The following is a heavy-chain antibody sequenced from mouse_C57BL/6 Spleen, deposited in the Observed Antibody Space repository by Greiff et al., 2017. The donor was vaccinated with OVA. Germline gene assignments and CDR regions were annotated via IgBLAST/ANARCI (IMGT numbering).Heavy chain of an antibody. J-gene: IGHJ4*01. V-gene: IGHV1-72*01. Sequence: VQLQQPGAELVKPGASVKLSCKASGYTFTSYWMHWVKQRPGRGLEWIGRIDPNSGGTKYNEKFKSKATLTVDKPSSTAYMQLSSLTSEDSAVYYCARWVTTVVAPYYYAMDYWGQGTSVTVSS. CDR3: ARWVTTVVAPYYYAMDY. D-gene: IGHD1-1*01. CDR1: GYTFTSYW. CDR2: IDPNSGGT.